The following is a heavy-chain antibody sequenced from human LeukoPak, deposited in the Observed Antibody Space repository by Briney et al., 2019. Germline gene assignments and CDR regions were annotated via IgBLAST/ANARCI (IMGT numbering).Heavy chain of an antibody. CDR3: ARRGWSGDWFDP. D-gene: IGHD3-10*02. J-gene: IGHJ5*02. CDR1: GFTSSDYY. CDR2: ISSSGSTI. V-gene: IGHV3-11*01. Sequence: PGGSLRLSSAASGFTSSDYYMSWIRQAPGKGLEWVSYISSSGSTIYYADSVKGRFTISRDNAKNSLYLQMNSLRAEDTAVYYCARRGWSGDWFDPWGQGTLVTVSS.